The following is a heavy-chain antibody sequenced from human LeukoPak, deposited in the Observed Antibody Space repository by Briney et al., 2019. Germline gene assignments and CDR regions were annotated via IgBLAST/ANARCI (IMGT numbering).Heavy chain of an antibody. CDR3: ARGLNTAMVPFDY. CDR2: KKRDGSEK. V-gene: IGHV3-7*01. Sequence: PGGSLRLSCAASGFTFSSYWMSGVRHAPGKGREGVANKKRDGSEKYYVDSVKGRFTISRDNAKNSLYLQMNSLRAEDTAVYYCARGLNTAMVPFDYWGQGTLVTVSS. J-gene: IGHJ4*02. D-gene: IGHD5-18*01. CDR1: GFTFSSYW.